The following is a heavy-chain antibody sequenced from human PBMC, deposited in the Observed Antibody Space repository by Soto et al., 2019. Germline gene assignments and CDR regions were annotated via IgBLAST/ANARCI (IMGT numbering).Heavy chain of an antibody. CDR1: GHTFSSCA. J-gene: IGHJ6*02. D-gene: IGHD5-12*01. CDR3: ARVGYDYPPYYYYGMDV. V-gene: IGHV3-30-3*01. Sequence: GGSLRLSCAASGHTFSSCAMHWVREAPGKGLEWVAVISCDGSNKYYADYVKGRFTISRDNSKDTLYLQMNSLKAEDTAVYYCARVGYDYPPYYYYGMDVWGQGTTVTVSS. CDR2: ISCDGSNK.